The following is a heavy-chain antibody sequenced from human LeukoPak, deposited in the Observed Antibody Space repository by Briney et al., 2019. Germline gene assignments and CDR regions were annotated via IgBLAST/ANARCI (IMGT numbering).Heavy chain of an antibody. J-gene: IGHJ4*02. CDR1: GYTFTGSY. CDR2: INPNSGGT. CDR3: ARTTTVTSLFDY. V-gene: IGHV1-2*02. Sequence: ASVKVSCKASGYTFTGSYMYWVRLAPGQGLEWLGWINPNSGGTNYAQKFQGRVTMTWDTSISTAYMEVSRLTSDDTVIYYCARTTTVTSLFDYWGQGTLVTVSS. D-gene: IGHD4-17*01.